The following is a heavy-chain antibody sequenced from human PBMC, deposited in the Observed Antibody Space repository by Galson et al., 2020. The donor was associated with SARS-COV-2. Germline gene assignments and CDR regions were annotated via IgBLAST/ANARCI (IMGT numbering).Heavy chain of an antibody. J-gene: IGHJ6*02. V-gene: IGHV3-13*01. Sequence: GGSLRLSCAASGFTFSKYDMHWVRQVTGGGLEWVSTIDTAGDTYYPGSVKGRFTISRENAKTSFYLQMSSLRAGDTAVYYCARSSYDDYRGMDVWGRGTTVTVSS. CDR1: GFTFSKYD. D-gene: IGHD5-12*01. CDR2: IDTAGDT. CDR3: ARSSYDDYRGMDV.